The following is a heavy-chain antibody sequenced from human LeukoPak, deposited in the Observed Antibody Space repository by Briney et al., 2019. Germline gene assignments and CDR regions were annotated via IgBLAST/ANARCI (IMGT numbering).Heavy chain of an antibody. CDR3: ARHGYIQFWLY. CDR2: IDSSGTT. D-gene: IGHD5-18*01. J-gene: IGHJ4*02. CDR1: GASISRGTYY. V-gene: IGHV4-39*01. Sequence: PSETLSLTCIVSGASISRGTYYWGWIRQSPEKGLEWIGSIDSSGTTHYNSSLKSRVIISVDTSKNQVSLNLTSVTFADTAVYYCARHGYIQFWLYWGQGTQVIVSS.